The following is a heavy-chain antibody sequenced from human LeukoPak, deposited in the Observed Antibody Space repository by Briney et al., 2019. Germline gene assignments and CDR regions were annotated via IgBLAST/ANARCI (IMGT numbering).Heavy chain of an antibody. V-gene: IGHV4-39*07. J-gene: IGHJ3*02. Sequence: SETLSLTCTVSGDSISSSSYHWGWIRQPPGKGLEWIGSIYYTGSTYYNPSLKSRVTISVDTSKNQFSLKLSSVIAADTAVYYCARSGPAAGRPDAFDIWGQGTMVTVSS. D-gene: IGHD2-2*01. CDR3: ARSGPAAGRPDAFDI. CDR1: GDSISSSSYH. CDR2: IYYTGST.